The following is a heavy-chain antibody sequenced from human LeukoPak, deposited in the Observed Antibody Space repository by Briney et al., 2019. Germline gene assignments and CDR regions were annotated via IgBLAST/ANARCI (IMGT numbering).Heavy chain of an antibody. CDR3: ASGRSDAFDI. CDR1: GFTFSSYS. CDR2: ISSSSSYI. J-gene: IGHJ3*02. D-gene: IGHD1-26*01. Sequence: GGSLRLSCAASGFTFSSYSVNWVRQAPGKGLEWVSSISSSSSYIYYADSVKGRFTISRDNAKNSLYLQMNSLRAEDTAVYYCASGRSDAFDIWGQGKMVTVSS. V-gene: IGHV3-21*01.